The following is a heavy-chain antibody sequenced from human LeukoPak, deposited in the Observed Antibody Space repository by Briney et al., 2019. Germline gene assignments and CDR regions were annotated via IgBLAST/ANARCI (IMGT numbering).Heavy chain of an antibody. CDR1: GGSISSTNW. V-gene: IGHV4-4*02. CDR3: ARGRYLPLYFDY. J-gene: IGHJ4*02. Sequence: SETLSLTCAVSGGSISSTNWWSWVRQPPGKGLEWIGEIYHSGSTNYNPPLKSRVTISVEKSKNQFSLKLSSVTAADTAVYYCARGRYLPLYFDYWGQGTLVTVSS. D-gene: IGHD3-16*02. CDR2: IYHSGST.